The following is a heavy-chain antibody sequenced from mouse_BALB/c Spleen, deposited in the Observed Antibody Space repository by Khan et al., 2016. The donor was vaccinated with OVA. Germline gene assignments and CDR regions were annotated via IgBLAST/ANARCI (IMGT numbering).Heavy chain of an antibody. CDR2: INYSGSI. CDR3: AIEAFIYYYGRTYAMDY. D-gene: IGHD1-1*01. J-gene: IGHJ4*01. Sequence: EVKLEESGPGLVKPSQSLSLTCTVTGYSITSDYAWNWIRQFPGNKLEWMGCINYSGSITYNPSLKSRIFITRDTSKNPFFLQLNSVTTEDTATXYCAIEAFIYYYGRTYAMDYWGQGTSVTVSS. V-gene: IGHV3-2*02. CDR1: GYSITSDYA.